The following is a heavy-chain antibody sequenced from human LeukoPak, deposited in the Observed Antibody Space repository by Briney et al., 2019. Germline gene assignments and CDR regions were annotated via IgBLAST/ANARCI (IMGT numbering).Heavy chain of an antibody. Sequence: GASVKVSCKASGYTFTSYDINWVRQATGQGLEWMGWMNPNSGNTGYAQKFQGRVTMTRNTSISTAYMELSSLRSEDTAVYYCAREAIVVVVAGYWFDPWGQGTLVTVSS. CDR2: MNPNSGNT. CDR1: GYTFTSYD. V-gene: IGHV1-8*01. CDR3: AREAIVVVVAGYWFDP. J-gene: IGHJ5*02. D-gene: IGHD2-15*01.